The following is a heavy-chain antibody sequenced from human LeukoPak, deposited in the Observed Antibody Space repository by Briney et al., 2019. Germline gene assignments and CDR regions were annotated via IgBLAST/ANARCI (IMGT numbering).Heavy chain of an antibody. CDR1: GYTFSDYG. CDR3: ARHGGYCTGGGCSGDAFNI. J-gene: IGHJ3*02. V-gene: IGHV3-30*03. CDR2: ISYSGVVK. Sequence: GTSLRLSCTASGYTFSDYGMHWVRQAPGKGLEWLSVISYSGVVKFYADSVKGRFTISRDNSKNTLYLQMNNLADEDTAVYYCARHGGYCTGGGCSGDAFNIWGQGTLVTVSS. D-gene: IGHD2-15*01.